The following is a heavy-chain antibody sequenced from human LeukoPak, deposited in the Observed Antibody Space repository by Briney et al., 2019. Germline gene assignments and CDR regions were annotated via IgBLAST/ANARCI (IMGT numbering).Heavy chain of an antibody. Sequence: SETLSLTCVVSGFSISSGYYWGWVRQPPGKGLEWIGSIYHSGSTYYNPSLKNRVTISVDMSNNQFSLKVNSVTASDTAVYYWARDRRNTPYSYDSGGYNMDYWGQGTLVTVSS. D-gene: IGHD3-22*01. J-gene: IGHJ4*02. V-gene: IGHV4-38-2*02. CDR2: IYHSGST. CDR3: ARDRRNTPYSYDSGGYNMDY. CDR1: GFSISSGYY.